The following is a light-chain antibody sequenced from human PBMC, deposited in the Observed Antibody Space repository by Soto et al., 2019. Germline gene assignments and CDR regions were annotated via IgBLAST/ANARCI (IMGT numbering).Light chain of an antibody. Sequence: QSVLTQPPSASGTPGQRVTISCSGSSSNIGSNTVNWYQQVPGTAPKLLIYNNNQRPSGVPDRFSGSKSGTSASLAISGFQSEDEGDYYCAAWDDRLNGWVLGGGTKLTVL. CDR2: NNN. V-gene: IGLV1-44*01. CDR3: AAWDDRLNGWV. J-gene: IGLJ3*02. CDR1: SSNIGSNT.